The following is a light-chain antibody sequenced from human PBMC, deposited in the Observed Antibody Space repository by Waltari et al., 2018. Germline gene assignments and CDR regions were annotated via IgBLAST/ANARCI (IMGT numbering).Light chain of an antibody. J-gene: IGKJ3*01. CDR1: QSILHSSENKNY. Sequence: DIVMTQSPDSLSVSLGEGATINCKSRQSILHSSENKNYLGWYQQKSGQSPKLLIYGASTRASGVPERFSGSESGTYFTLTISSLQAEDVAVYYCQQYYSTPFTFGPGTKVDIK. V-gene: IGKV4-1*01. CDR2: GAS. CDR3: QQYYSTPFT.